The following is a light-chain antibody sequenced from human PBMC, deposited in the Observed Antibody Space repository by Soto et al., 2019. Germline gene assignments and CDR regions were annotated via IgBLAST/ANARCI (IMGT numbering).Light chain of an antibody. J-gene: IGKJ2*01. Sequence: EIVLTQSPGTLSLSPGERVTLSCRASQSVSSSYLAWYQQKPGQAPRLLIYGASSRATGIPDRFSGSGSGTDFTLTISRLEPEDFAVYSCQQYGSSPRTFGQGTKLEIK. CDR3: QQYGSSPRT. CDR2: GAS. V-gene: IGKV3-20*01. CDR1: QSVSSSY.